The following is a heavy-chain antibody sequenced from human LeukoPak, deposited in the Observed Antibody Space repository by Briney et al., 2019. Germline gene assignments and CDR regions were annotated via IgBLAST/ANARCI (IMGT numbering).Heavy chain of an antibody. D-gene: IGHD6-19*01. CDR3: ARDLSAAFDF. Sequence: GGSLRLSCATSGFTFSSYAMSWVRQAPGKGLEWVSAISGISTNTYYVDSVKGRFTISRDNSKNTLFLDMSNLRVEDTALYYCARDLSAAFDFWGQGVLVTVSS. V-gene: IGHV3-23*01. CDR2: ISGISTNT. J-gene: IGHJ4*02. CDR1: GFTFSSYA.